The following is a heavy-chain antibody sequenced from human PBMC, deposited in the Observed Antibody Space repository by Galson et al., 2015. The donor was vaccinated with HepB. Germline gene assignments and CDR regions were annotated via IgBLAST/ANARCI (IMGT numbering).Heavy chain of an antibody. V-gene: IGHV1-18*01. Sequence: SVKVSCKASGYTFSRFSISWLRQAPEQGLEWMGWISGYDVNVRYAQKFQGRLTMTTDTSTSTAHLDLRSLRSDDSAVYYCARGGLATIGGPTFDYWGQGTLVTVSS. CDR3: ARGGLATIGGPTFDY. CDR2: ISGYDVNV. D-gene: IGHD5-24*01. J-gene: IGHJ4*02. CDR1: GYTFSRFS.